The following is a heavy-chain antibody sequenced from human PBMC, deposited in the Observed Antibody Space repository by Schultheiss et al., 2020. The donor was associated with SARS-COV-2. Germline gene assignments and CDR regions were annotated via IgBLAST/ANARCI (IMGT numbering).Heavy chain of an antibody. CDR2: ISYDGSNK. CDR1: GFTFSSYG. CDR3: AKDQQGGSYGGFDY. V-gene: IGHV3-30*18. J-gene: IGHJ4*02. D-gene: IGHD1-26*01. Sequence: GGSLRLSCAASGFTFSSYGMHWVRQAPGKGLEWVAVISYDGSNKYYADSVKGRFTISRDNSKNTLYLQMNSLRAEDTAVYYCAKDQQGGSYGGFDYWGQGTLVTVSS.